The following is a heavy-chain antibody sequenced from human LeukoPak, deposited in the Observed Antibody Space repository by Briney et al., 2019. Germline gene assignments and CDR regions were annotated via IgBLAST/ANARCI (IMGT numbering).Heavy chain of an antibody. V-gene: IGHV4-34*01. CDR2: INHSGST. J-gene: IGHJ4*02. D-gene: IGHD2-15*01. Sequence: SETLSLTCAVYGGSFSGYYWSWIRQPPGKGLEWIGEINHSGSTNYNPSLKSRVTISVDTSKNQFSLKLSSVTAADTAVYYCARGGSPYCSGGSCYPYWGQGTLVTVSS. CDR1: GGSFSGYY. CDR3: ARGGSPYCSGGSCYPY.